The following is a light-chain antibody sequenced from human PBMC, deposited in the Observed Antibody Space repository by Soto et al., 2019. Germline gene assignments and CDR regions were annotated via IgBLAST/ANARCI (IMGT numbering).Light chain of an antibody. CDR3: QQANSFLF. CDR1: QSISSY. J-gene: IGKJ3*01. CDR2: AAS. Sequence: DIQMTQSPSSLPASVGDRVTITCRASQSISSYLNWYQQKPGKAPKLLIYAASSLQSGVPSRFSGSGSGTDFTLTISSLQPEDFATYYCQQANSFLFFGPGTKVDIK. V-gene: IGKV1-39*01.